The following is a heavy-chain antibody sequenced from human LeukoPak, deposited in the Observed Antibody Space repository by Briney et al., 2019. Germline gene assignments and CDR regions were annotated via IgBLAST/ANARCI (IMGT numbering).Heavy chain of an antibody. V-gene: IGHV3-11*04. CDR1: GFTFSDYY. D-gene: IGHD4-23*01. J-gene: IGHJ4*02. CDR3: ARTRGGNSVWYFDY. Sequence: GGSLRLSCAASGFTFSDYYMSWIRQAPGKRLEWLSYISRSGSTIYYVDSVKGRFTVSRDNAKNSLYLQMNSLRAEDTAVYYCARTRGGNSVWYFDYWGQGTLVTVSS. CDR2: ISRSGSTI.